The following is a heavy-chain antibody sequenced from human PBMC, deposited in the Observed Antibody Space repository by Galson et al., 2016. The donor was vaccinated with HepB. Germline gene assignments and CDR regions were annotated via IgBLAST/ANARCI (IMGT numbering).Heavy chain of an antibody. D-gene: IGHD1-26*01. CDR3: ARDPSGIVSRYGMDV. CDR1: GFTFNSYF. V-gene: IGHV1-46*02. Sequence: SVKVSCKASGFTFNSYFLHWVRQAPGQGLEWMGIIDPSGSTSYAQKFLGRVTMTRDTSTSTVYMELSSLRSEDTAVYYYARDPSGIVSRYGMDVWGQGTTVTVSS. CDR2: IDPSGST. J-gene: IGHJ6*02.